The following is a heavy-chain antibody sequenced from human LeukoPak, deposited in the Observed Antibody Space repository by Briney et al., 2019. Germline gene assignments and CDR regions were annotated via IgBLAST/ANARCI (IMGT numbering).Heavy chain of an antibody. Sequence: GSLRLSXAASGFTFDDYAMHWVRQAPGKGLEWVSLISGDGGSTSYADSVKGRFTISRDNSKNSLYLQMNSLRTEDTALYYCAKDVGDGYEDWGQGTLVTVSS. CDR2: ISGDGGST. V-gene: IGHV3-43*02. J-gene: IGHJ4*02. D-gene: IGHD5-24*01. CDR3: AKDVGDGYED. CDR1: GFTFDDYA.